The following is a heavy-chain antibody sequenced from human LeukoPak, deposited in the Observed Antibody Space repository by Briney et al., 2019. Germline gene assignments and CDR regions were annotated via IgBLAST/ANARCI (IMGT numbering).Heavy chain of an antibody. CDR3: ASLFVGPSEAQLRYAFDI. D-gene: IGHD3-3*01. CDR1: GFTFSDYY. Sequence: GGSLRLSCAASGFTFSDYYMSWIRQAPGKGLEWVSYISSSSSYTNYADSVKGRFTISRDNAKNSLYLQMNSLRAEDTAVYYCASLFVGPSEAQLRYAFDIWGQGTMVAVSS. V-gene: IGHV3-11*03. CDR2: ISSSSSYT. J-gene: IGHJ3*02.